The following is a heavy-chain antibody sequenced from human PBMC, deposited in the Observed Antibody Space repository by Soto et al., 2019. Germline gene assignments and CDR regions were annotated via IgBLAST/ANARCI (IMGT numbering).Heavy chain of an antibody. CDR2: IYYSGST. J-gene: IGHJ4*02. CDR1: GGSFSSYY. D-gene: IGHD2-15*01. Sequence: SETLSLTCLVSGGSFSSYYWSWIRQPPGKGLEWIGYIYYSGSTNYNPSLKSRVTISVDTSKNQFALRLSSVTAADTAVYYCATLVIAAAYIDSWGQGTLVTVSS. V-gene: IGHV4-59*08. CDR3: ATLVIAAAYIDS.